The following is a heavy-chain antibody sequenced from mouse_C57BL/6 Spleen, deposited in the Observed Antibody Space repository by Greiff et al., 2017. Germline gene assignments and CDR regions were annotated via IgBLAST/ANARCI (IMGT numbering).Heavy chain of an antibody. Sequence: QVPLQQSGAELARPGASVKLSCTASGYTFTSSGISWVKQRPGPGLAWIGELYPRSGNTYYNEKFKGKATLTADKSSSPAYMEIRSLTSEDSAVYICAILDDYCGYWGQGTTLTFSS. CDR1: GYTFTSSG. J-gene: IGHJ2*01. CDR3: AILDDYCGY. V-gene: IGHV1-81*01. D-gene: IGHD2-4*01. CDR2: LYPRSGNT.